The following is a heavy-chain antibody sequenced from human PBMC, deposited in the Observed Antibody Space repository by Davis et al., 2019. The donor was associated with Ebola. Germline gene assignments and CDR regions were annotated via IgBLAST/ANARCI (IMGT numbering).Heavy chain of an antibody. J-gene: IGHJ5*02. D-gene: IGHD3-22*01. Sequence: SQTLSLTCAVYGGSFSGYYWSWIRQPPGKGLEWIGEINHSGSTNYNPSLKSRVTISVDTSKNQFSLKLSSVTAADTAVYYCARRSSGYYHGRFDPWGQETLVTVSS. CDR3: ARRSSGYYHGRFDP. CDR1: GGSFSGYY. V-gene: IGHV4-34*01. CDR2: INHSGST.